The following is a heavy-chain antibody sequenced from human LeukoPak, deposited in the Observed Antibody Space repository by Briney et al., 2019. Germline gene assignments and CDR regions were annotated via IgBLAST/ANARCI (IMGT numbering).Heavy chain of an antibody. Sequence: GGSLRLSCAASGFTFNEYTMHWVRQAPGKGLERVSLITHDGGAAFYADSVRGRFTISRDNSRNSLYLQMDSLRTEDTALYYCAREKRRLVDYWGQGTLVTVSS. CDR2: ITHDGGAA. J-gene: IGHJ4*02. V-gene: IGHV3-43*01. D-gene: IGHD6-25*01. CDR3: AREKRRLVDY. CDR1: GFTFNEYT.